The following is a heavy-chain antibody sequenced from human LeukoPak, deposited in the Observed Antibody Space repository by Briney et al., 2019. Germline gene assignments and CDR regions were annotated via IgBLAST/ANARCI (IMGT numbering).Heavy chain of an antibody. D-gene: IGHD5-18*01. J-gene: IGHJ4*02. Sequence: GGSLRLSCEASEFTFSNYAMSWVRQAPGKGLEWVSIINNSGVHTSYADSVKGRFTISRDNSKNTLYLQMNSLRAEDTAVYYCAKAAYNYGPFDYWGQGTLVLASS. CDR1: EFTFSNYA. CDR2: INNSGVHT. V-gene: IGHV3-23*01. CDR3: AKAAYNYGPFDY.